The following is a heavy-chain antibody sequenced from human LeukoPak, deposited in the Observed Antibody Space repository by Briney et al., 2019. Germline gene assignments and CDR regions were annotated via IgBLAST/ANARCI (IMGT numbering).Heavy chain of an antibody. CDR3: ARGGAGGTLYYLDY. J-gene: IGHJ4*02. V-gene: IGHV1-18*01. D-gene: IGHD1-14*01. CDR2: ISGYNGNT. Sequence: ASVKVSCKASGYIFINYGINWVRQAPGQGLEWMGWISGYNGNTNYAQKVQDRLTMTTDTFTSTAYMELRSLRSDDTAVYYCARGGAGGTLYYLDYWGQGTLVTVSS. CDR1: GYIFINYG.